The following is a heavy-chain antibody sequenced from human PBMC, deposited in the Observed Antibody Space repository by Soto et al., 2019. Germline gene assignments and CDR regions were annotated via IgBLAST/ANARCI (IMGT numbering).Heavy chain of an antibody. J-gene: IGHJ3*02. Sequence: HPGGSLRLACAASGFTFSSYWIQWVRQAPGKGLEWVANINQDGSEKNYVDSVKGRFTISRDNAKNALYLQMNSLRAEDTAVYYCARDSDVVIRPLASRSTDIWDQGIMGTGS. CDR3: ARDSDVVIRPLASRSTDI. V-gene: IGHV3-7*01. CDR1: GFTFSSYW. D-gene: IGHD2-8*01. CDR2: INQDGSEK.